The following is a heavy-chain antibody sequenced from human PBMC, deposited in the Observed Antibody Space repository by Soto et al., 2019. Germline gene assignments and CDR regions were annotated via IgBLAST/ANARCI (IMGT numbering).Heavy chain of an antibody. CDR2: IKQDGSDK. CDR1: GFTLSSYW. D-gene: IGHD3-16*01. V-gene: IGHV3-7*01. Sequence: EVHLVESGGGLVQPGGSLRLSCAASGFTLSSYWMSWVRQAPGKGLEWVANIKQDGSDKYCVDSVKGRFTISRDNAKNSVYLQMNSLRAEDTAVYYCGRHADYVSMDVWGKGTTVTVSS. J-gene: IGHJ6*03. CDR3: GRHADYVSMDV.